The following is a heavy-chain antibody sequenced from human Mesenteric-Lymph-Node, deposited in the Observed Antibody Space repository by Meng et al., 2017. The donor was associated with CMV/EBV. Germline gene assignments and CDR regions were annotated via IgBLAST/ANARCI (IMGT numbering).Heavy chain of an antibody. CDR3: AKGTGSASSNSLHP. D-gene: IGHD1-26*01. CDR1: GFTFSDYY. V-gene: IGHV3-23*01. CDR2: ISGSGGST. Sequence: LTGAGSGFTFSDYYINWIRQAPGKGLEWVSSISGSGGSTKYADAVQGRFTISRDNSKNNLFLQMNSLRVEDTAVYYCAKGTGSASSNSLHPWGQGTLVTVSS. J-gene: IGHJ5*02.